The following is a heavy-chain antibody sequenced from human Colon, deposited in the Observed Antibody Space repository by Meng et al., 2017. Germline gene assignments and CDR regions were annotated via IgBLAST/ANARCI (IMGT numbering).Heavy chain of an antibody. CDR2: TYGSVNT. V-gene: IGHV4-4*02. Sequence: QGQLEESGPGLGKPSGTLSLTCAVSGGSITNSNWWSWVRQPPGKGLEWIGQTYGSVNTAYNPSLKSRVTISVDKSKNQLSLTLSSVTAADTAVYYCAKNGAYCLEYWGQGILVTVSS. CDR1: GGSITNSNW. CDR3: AKNGAYCLEY. J-gene: IGHJ4*02. D-gene: IGHD2-8*02.